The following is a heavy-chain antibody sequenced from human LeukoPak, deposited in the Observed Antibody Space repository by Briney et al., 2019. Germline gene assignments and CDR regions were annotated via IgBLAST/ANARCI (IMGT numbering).Heavy chain of an antibody. CDR1: GGPISSSSYY. CDR2: IYYSGST. V-gene: IGHV4-39*01. Sequence: SETLSLTCTVSGGPISSSSYYWGSIRQPPGKGLEWLGSIYYSGSTYYNPSLKSRVTISVDTSKNQFSLKLSSVTAADTAVYYCARHMWFGPGQLYYYMDVWGRGTTVTVSS. CDR3: ARHMWFGPGQLYYYMDV. J-gene: IGHJ6*03. D-gene: IGHD3-10*01.